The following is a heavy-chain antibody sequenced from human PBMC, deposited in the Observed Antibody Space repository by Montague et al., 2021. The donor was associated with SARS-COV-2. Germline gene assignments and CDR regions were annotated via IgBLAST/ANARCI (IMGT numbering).Heavy chain of an antibody. Sequence: SLSLTYTVSGGSIRSGSYYWSWIRQPAGKGLEWIGRIYSSGSTNYNPSLKSRVTMSVDTSKNQFSLKVSSVTAADMAVYYCARDYGDYSYYYGLDVWGQGTTATVSS. V-gene: IGHV4-61*02. CDR3: ARDYGDYSYYYGLDV. CDR1: GGSIRSGSYY. CDR2: IYSSGST. D-gene: IGHD4-17*01. J-gene: IGHJ6*02.